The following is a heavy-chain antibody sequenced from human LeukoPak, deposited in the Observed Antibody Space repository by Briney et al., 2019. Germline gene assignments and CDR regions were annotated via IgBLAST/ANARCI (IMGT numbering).Heavy chain of an antibody. CDR1: GYSISSGYY. V-gene: IGHV4-38-2*01. Sequence: SETLSLTCAVSGYSISSGYYWGWIRQPPGKGLEWIGSIYHSGSTYYNPSLKSRVTISVDTSKNQFSLKLSSVTAADTAVYYCASSYYDILTGSEAFDIWGQGTMVTVSS. D-gene: IGHD3-9*01. CDR3: ASSYYDILTGSEAFDI. CDR2: IYHSGST. J-gene: IGHJ3*02.